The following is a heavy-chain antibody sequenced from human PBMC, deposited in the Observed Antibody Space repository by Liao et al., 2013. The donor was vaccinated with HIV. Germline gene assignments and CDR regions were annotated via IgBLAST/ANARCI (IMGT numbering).Heavy chain of an antibody. V-gene: IGHV4-39*07. D-gene: IGHD1-26*01. CDR2: IYYSGST. J-gene: IGHJ2*01. Sequence: QLQLQESGPGLVKPSETLSLTCTVSGGSISSSSYYWGWIRQPPGKGLEWIGSIYYSGSTYYNPSLKSRVTISVDTSKNQFSLKLSSVTAADTAVYYCARVQWEPAPNWYSDLWGRGTLVTVSS. CDR1: GGSISSSSYY. CDR3: ARVQWEPAPNWYSDL.